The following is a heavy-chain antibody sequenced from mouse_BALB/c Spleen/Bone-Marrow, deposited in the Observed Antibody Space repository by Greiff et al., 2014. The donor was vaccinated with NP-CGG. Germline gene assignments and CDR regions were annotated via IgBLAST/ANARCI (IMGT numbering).Heavy chain of an antibody. CDR1: GYSITNDDA. Sequence: VHVKQSGPGLVKPSQSLSLTCTVTGYSITNDDAWNWIRQFPGKKLEWMGYISYSGSTSYNPSLKSRISITRDTSKNQFFLQLNSVTTEDTATYYCARNRYDGAWFAYWGQGTLVTVSA. J-gene: IGHJ3*01. CDR2: ISYSGST. CDR3: ARNRYDGAWFAY. D-gene: IGHD2-14*01. V-gene: IGHV3-2*02.